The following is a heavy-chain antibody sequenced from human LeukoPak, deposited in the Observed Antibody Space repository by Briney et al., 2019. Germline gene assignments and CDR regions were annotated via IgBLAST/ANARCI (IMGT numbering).Heavy chain of an antibody. CDR3: ARDSSSGWFDAFDI. V-gene: IGHV3-33*01. Sequence: GGSLRLSCAASGFIFSSYGMRWVRQAPGKGLEWVAVIWYDGSNKYYADSVKGRFTISRDNSKNTLYLQMNSLRAEDTAVYYCARDSSSGWFDAFDIWGQGTMVTVS. J-gene: IGHJ3*02. D-gene: IGHD6-19*01. CDR1: GFIFSSYG. CDR2: IWYDGSNK.